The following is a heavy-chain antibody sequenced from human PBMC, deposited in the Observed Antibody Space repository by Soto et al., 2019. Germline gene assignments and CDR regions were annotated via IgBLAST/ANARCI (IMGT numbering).Heavy chain of an antibody. CDR3: SRHSSSSAEPDY. CDR2: ISGSGGST. J-gene: IGHJ4*02. Sequence: GGSLRLSCAASGFTFSSYAMSWVRQAPGKGLEWVSAISGSGGSTYYADSVKGRFTISKGTSKNQLVLTMTNMDPVDTATYYCSRHSSSSAEPDYWGQGILVTVSS. D-gene: IGHD3-22*01. V-gene: IGHV3-23*01. CDR1: GFTFSSYA.